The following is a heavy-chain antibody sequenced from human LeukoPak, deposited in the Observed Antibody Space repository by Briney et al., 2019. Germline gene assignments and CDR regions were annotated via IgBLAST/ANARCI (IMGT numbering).Heavy chain of an antibody. CDR3: AHVDSSGYYLLFDY. J-gene: IGHJ4*02. CDR1: GFSPSTSGVG. Sequence: VSGPTLLKPTYTLTLTCTFSGFSPSTSGVGVGWIRQPPGKALEWLALIYWDDDKRYGPSLKSRLTITKDTSKNQVVLTMTNMDPVDTATYYCAHVDSSGYYLLFDYWGQGTLVTVSS. CDR2: IYWDDDK. D-gene: IGHD3-22*01. V-gene: IGHV2-5*05.